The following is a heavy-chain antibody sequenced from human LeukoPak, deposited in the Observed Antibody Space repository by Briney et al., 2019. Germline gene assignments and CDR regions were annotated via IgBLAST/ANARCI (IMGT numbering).Heavy chain of an antibody. D-gene: IGHD3-22*01. CDR3: ARHRVYYYDTSGHRGWFDP. CDR2: IYRGDSDT. V-gene: IGHV5-51*01. CDR1: GYSFTSYW. Sequence: GESLKISCKGSGYSFTSYWIGWVRQMPGKGLEWMGIIYRGDSDTRYSPSFQGQVTIAADKSISTAYLQWSSLKASDTAMYYCARHRVYYYDTSGHRGWFDPWGQGTLVTVSS. J-gene: IGHJ5*02.